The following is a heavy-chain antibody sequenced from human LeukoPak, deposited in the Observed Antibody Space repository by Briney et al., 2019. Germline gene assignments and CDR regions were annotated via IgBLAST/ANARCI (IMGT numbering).Heavy chain of an antibody. V-gene: IGHV5-10-1*04. CDR2: IDPSDSYT. D-gene: IGHD6-13*01. J-gene: IGHJ4*02. CDR1: GYRFTSYW. Sequence: GESLRISCKGSGYRFTSYWISWVRQMPGKGLEWMGRIDPSDSYTNYSPSFQGQVTISADKSISTAYLQWSSLKASDTAMYYCARPSSSWYDNFDYWGQGTLVTVSS. CDR3: ARPSSSWYDNFDY.